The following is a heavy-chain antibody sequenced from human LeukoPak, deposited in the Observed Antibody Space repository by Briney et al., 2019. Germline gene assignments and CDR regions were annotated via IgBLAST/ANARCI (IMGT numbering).Heavy chain of an antibody. V-gene: IGHV4-39*01. CDR1: GGSISSSSYY. J-gene: IGHJ4*02. Sequence: TSETLSLTCTVSGGSISSSSYYWGWIRQPPGKGLEWIGGTFYSGSTYYNPSLKSRVTISVDTSKNQFSLKLSSVTAADTAVYYCARRTDFWSGLINYWGQGTLVTVSS. D-gene: IGHD3-3*01. CDR2: TFYSGST. CDR3: ARRTDFWSGLINY.